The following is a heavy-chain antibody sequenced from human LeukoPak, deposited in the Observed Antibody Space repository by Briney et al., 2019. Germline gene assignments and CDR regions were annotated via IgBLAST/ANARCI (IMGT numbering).Heavy chain of an antibody. D-gene: IGHD6-13*01. CDR3: ARIVPQYSSSWYYNSKGVDY. CDR2: IYSGGST. Sequence: PGGSLRLSCAASGFIVSSNYMSWVRQAPGKGLEWVSVIYSGGSTYYADSVKGRFTISRDNSKNTLYLQMNSLRAEDTAVYYCARIVPQYSSSWYYNSKGVDYWGQGTLVTVSS. V-gene: IGHV3-66*01. CDR1: GFIVSSNY. J-gene: IGHJ4*02.